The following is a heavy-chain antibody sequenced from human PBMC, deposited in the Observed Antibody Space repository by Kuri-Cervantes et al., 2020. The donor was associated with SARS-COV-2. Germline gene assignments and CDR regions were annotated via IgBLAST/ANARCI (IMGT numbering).Heavy chain of an antibody. Sequence: GGSLRLSCAASGFAFSSYAMHWVRQAPGKGLEWVAVISYDGSNKYYADSVKGRFTISRDNSKNTLYLQMSSLRAEDTAVYYCARDGTFIVVIDYYYYGMDVWGKGTTVTVSS. D-gene: IGHD3-22*01. V-gene: IGHV3-30*15. CDR2: ISYDGSNK. CDR3: ARDGTFIVVIDYYYYGMDV. CDR1: GFAFSSYA. J-gene: IGHJ6*04.